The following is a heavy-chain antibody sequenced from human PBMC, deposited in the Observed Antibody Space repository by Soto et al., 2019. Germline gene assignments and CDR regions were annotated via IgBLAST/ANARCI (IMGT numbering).Heavy chain of an antibody. CDR3: AREYSSSLGYYYYYYGMDV. V-gene: IGHV5-10-1*01. D-gene: IGHD6-13*01. Sequence: PGESLKISCKGSGYSFTSYWISWVRQMPGKGLEWMGRIDPSDSYTNYSPSFQGHVTISADKSISTAYLQWSSLKASDTAMYYCAREYSSSLGYYYYYYGMDVWGQGTTVTVS. J-gene: IGHJ6*02. CDR2: IDPSDSYT. CDR1: GYSFTSYW.